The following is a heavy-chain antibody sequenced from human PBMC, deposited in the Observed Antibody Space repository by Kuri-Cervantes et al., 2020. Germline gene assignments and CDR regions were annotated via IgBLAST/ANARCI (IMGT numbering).Heavy chain of an antibody. CDR1: GFTFNKYA. Sequence: ESLKISCAASGFTFNKYAMSWVRQAPGKGLEWIGSIYHSGSTYYNPSLKSRVTISVDTSKNQFSLKLSSVTAADTAVYYRARGTYGGVDYWGQGTLVTVSS. J-gene: IGHJ4*02. D-gene: IGHD3-10*01. CDR2: IYHSGST. V-gene: IGHV4-38-2*01. CDR3: ARGTYGGVDY.